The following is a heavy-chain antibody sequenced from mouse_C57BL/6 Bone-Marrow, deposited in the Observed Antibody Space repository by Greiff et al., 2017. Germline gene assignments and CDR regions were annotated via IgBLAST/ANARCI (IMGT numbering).Heavy chain of an antibody. V-gene: IGHV14-1*01. CDR3: TTRFGYYGRYYAMDY. Sequence: EVQLQQSGAELVRPGASVKLSCTASGFNIKDYYMHWVKQRPEQCLEWIGRIDPEDGDTAYAPKFQGKATMTADPSSNTAYLQLSSLTSEDTAVYYCTTRFGYYGRYYAMDYWGQGTSVTVSS. CDR2: IDPEDGDT. CDR1: GFNIKDYY. J-gene: IGHJ4*01. D-gene: IGHD1-1*01.